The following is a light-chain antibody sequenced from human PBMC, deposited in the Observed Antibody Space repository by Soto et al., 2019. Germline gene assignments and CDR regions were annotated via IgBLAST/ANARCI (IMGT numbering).Light chain of an antibody. CDR1: QSISTY. V-gene: IGKV1-39*01. CDR3: QQSFSTPFT. CDR2: AEF. Sequence: DIQMTQSPSSVSAPLAYRLTITCRSSQSISTYVNWYQQKPGKAPKFLISAEFTLQSGVPSRFSGSGSGTDFTLTISSLQPEDFATYYCQQSFSTPFTFGPGTKVDIK. J-gene: IGKJ3*01.